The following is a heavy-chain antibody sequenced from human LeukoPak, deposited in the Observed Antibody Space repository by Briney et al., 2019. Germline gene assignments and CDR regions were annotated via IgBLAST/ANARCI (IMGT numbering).Heavy chain of an antibody. V-gene: IGHV4-30-2*01. D-gene: IGHD3-16*01. CDR1: GSSISSGGYS. Sequence: SQTLSLTCAVSGSSISSGGYSWSWIRQPPGKGLEWIGYIYHSGSTYYNPSLKSRVTISVDRSKNQFSLKLSSVTAADTAVYYCAVGGTYYYYGMDVWGQGTTVTVSS. CDR2: IYHSGST. J-gene: IGHJ6*02. CDR3: AVGGTYYYYGMDV.